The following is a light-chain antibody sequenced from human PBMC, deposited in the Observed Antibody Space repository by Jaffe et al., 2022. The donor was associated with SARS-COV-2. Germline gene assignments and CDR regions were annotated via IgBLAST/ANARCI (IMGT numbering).Light chain of an antibody. CDR1: QSVSSSY. J-gene: IGKJ1*01. V-gene: IGKV3-20*01. CDR2: DAS. Sequence: EIVLTQSPGTLSLSPGERATLSCRASQSVSSSYVAWYQQIPGQAPRLLIYDASTRATGIPDRFSGSGSGTDFTLTISRLGPEDFAVYYCQHYGSSPGTFGQGTKVEIK. CDR3: QHYGSSPGT.